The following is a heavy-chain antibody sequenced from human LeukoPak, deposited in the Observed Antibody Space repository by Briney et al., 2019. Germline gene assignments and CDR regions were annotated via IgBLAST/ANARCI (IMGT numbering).Heavy chain of an antibody. Sequence: GGSLRLSCAASGFTFSSYAMSWVRKGPGKGLDWVSGISGSGVGTDYADSVKGRYTISRDNSKNTLYLQMNSLRAEDTAVYYCARARCSGGSCPNYYYYYGMDVWGQGTTVTVSS. V-gene: IGHV3-23*01. D-gene: IGHD2-15*01. CDR3: ARARCSGGSCPNYYYYYGMDV. CDR1: GFTFSSYA. CDR2: ISGSGVGT. J-gene: IGHJ6*02.